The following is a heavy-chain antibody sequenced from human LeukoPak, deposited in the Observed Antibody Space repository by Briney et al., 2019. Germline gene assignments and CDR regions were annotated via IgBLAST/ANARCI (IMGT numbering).Heavy chain of an antibody. J-gene: IGHJ4*02. V-gene: IGHV3-74*01. CDR1: GFTFSSSW. CDR3: ARAGQYYFEY. Sequence: GGSLRLSCAASGFTFSSSWVHWVRQAPGKGLVWVSRINRDGTTIDYADSVKGRFTISRDNAKNTLFLQMDSLRGDDTAVYYCARAGQYYFEYWGQGILVTVSP. CDR2: INRDGTTI.